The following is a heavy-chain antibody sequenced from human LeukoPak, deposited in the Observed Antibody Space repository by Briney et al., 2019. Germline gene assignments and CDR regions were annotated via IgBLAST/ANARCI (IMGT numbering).Heavy chain of an antibody. Sequence: GGSLRLSCAASGFTFSSYAMTWVRQAPGKGLEWVSTISGSGGSTYYADSVKGRFTLSRDNSKNTLYLHMNSLRVEDTAVYYCAKDGYGSGGYSFDYWGHGTLVTVSS. J-gene: IGHJ4*01. D-gene: IGHD2-15*01. CDR2: ISGSGGST. CDR1: GFTFSSYA. V-gene: IGHV3-23*01. CDR3: AKDGYGSGGYSFDY.